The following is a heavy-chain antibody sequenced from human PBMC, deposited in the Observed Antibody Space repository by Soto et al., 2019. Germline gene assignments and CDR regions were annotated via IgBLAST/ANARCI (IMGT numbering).Heavy chain of an antibody. V-gene: IGHV3-23*01. Sequence: GGSLRLSCAASGCTFSSYAMIWVRQAPGKGLEWVSAISGSGGSTYYADSVKGRFTISRDNSKNTLYLQMNSLRAEDTAVYYCAKGRRDSSPLRVYYYYGMDVWGQGTTVTVSS. CDR3: AKGRRDSSPLRVYYYYGMDV. CDR2: ISGSGGST. D-gene: IGHD3-22*01. J-gene: IGHJ6*02. CDR1: GCTFSSYA.